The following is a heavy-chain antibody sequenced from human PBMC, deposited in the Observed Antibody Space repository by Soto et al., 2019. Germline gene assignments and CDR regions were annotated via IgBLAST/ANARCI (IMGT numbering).Heavy chain of an antibody. CDR1: GFTFSGYE. J-gene: IGHJ6*02. CDR3: AREVTVFGVIIPTPMDV. D-gene: IGHD3-3*01. CDR2: ISGSGTTI. V-gene: IGHV3-48*03. Sequence: GGSLRLSCAASGFTFSGYEMNWVRQAPGKGLEWISYISGSGTTIYYADSVKGRFTISRDNAKKSLHLQMNSLRAEDTAVYYCAREVTVFGVIIPTPMDVWGQGTTVTVSS.